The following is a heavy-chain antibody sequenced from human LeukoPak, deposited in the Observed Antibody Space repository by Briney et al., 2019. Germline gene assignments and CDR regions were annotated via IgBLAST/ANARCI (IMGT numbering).Heavy chain of an antibody. CDR3: ARAHSYSGYDYFWFDP. CDR2: INHSGST. V-gene: IGHV4-34*01. Sequence: SETLSLTCAVSGGSFSAYYWSWIRQPPGQGLEWIGQINHSGSTSYNPSLKSRVTMSVDTSKNQFSLKLSSVTAADTAIYYCARAHSYSGYDYFWFDPWDQGTLVTVSS. CDR1: GGSFSAYY. D-gene: IGHD5-12*01. J-gene: IGHJ5*02.